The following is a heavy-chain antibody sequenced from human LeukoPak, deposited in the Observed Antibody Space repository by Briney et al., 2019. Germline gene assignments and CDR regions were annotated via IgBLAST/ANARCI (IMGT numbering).Heavy chain of an antibody. V-gene: IGHV5-51*01. D-gene: IGHD2-15*01. CDR3: ARLGFLEDTRIDY. Sequence: GESLKISCKGSGYSFTSYCIGWVRQMPGKGLEWMGIIYPSDSDTRYSPSFQGQVTISADKSISTAYLQWSSLKASDTAMYYCARLGFLEDTRIDYWGQGTLVTVSS. CDR1: GYSFTSYC. J-gene: IGHJ4*02. CDR2: IYPSDSDT.